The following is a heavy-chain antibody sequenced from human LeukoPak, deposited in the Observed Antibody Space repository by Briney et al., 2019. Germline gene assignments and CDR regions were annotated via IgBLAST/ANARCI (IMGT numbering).Heavy chain of an antibody. D-gene: IGHD3-10*01. CDR1: GFTFSSYA. V-gene: IGHV3-7*01. CDR2: IKRDGSET. Sequence: GGSLRLSCAASGFTFSSYAMSWVRHAPGKGLEWVANIKRDGSETYYVDSVEGRFIISRDNSKKSLYLQMSSLRAEDTAVYYCARDRGTSAGDFDYWGQGTLVTVSS. J-gene: IGHJ4*02. CDR3: ARDRGTSAGDFDY.